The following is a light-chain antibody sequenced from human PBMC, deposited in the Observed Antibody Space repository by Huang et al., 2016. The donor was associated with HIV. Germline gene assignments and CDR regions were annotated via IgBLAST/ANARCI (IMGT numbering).Light chain of an antibody. CDR3: QQRSNWPYT. CDR2: EAS. J-gene: IGKJ2*01. Sequence: VLTQSPAPLSLSPGERATLSCRASQSVSSYLAWYQQKPGKSPRLLIYEASNRATGIPARFSGSGSGTDFTLTISSLEPEDFAIYYCQQRSNWPYTFGQGTKLEIK. V-gene: IGKV3-11*01. CDR1: QSVSSY.